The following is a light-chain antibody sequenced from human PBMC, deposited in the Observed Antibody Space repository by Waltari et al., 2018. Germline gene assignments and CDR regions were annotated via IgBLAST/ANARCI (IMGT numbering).Light chain of an antibody. J-gene: IGLJ1*01. CDR3: CSYAGSSTFYYV. V-gene: IGLV2-23*02. CDR1: SSDVGSYNL. Sequence: QSALTQPASVSGSPGQSITISCTGTSSDVGSYNLVSCYQQHPGKAPKLMIYEVNKRPSGVSNRFSGSKSGNTASLTISGLQAEDEADYYCCSYAGSSTFYYVFGTGTKVTVL. CDR2: EVN.